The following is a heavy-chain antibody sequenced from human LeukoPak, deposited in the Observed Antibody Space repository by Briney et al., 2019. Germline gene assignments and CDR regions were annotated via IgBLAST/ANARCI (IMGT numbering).Heavy chain of an antibody. D-gene: IGHD1-26*01. V-gene: IGHV3-48*01. CDR2: ISSTSSMI. J-gene: IGHJ3*02. Sequence: PGGSLRLSCAASGFTFSSYTMNWVRHGPGKGLEWVSYISSTSSMIYYADSVKGRFTVSRDNAKNSLYLQMNSLRAEDTAVYYCARGGGSAYDMWGQGTMVTVSS. CDR1: GFTFSSYT. CDR3: ARGGGSAYDM.